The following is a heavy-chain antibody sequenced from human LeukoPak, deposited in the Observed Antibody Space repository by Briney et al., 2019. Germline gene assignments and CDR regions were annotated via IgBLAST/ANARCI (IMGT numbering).Heavy chain of an antibody. CDR1: GFTFSSYG. V-gene: IGHV3-30*03. D-gene: IGHD3-16*01. CDR3: ARDRTWTFDY. J-gene: IGHJ4*02. Sequence: GRSLRLSCAASGFTFSSYGMHWVRQAPGKGLEWVAVISYDGSNKYYADSVKGRFTISRDNSKNTLYLQMNSLRAEDTAVYYCARDRTWTFDYWGQGTLVTVSS. CDR2: ISYDGSNK.